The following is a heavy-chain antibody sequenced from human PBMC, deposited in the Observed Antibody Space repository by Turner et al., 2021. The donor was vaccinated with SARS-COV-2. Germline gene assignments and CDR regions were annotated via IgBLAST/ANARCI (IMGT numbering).Heavy chain of an antibody. V-gene: IGHV3-53*01. J-gene: IGHJ4*02. CDR1: GFTVSSNY. D-gene: IGHD2-15*01. CDR2: IYSGGST. Sequence: EVQLVESGGGLIQPGGSLSLSCPAPGFTVSSNYMSWVRQATGKGLEWVTVIYSGGSTFYADFVKGRFTISRDNSKNTLYLQMNSLRAEDTAVYYCARDLGGLRFDYWGQRALITVSS. CDR3: ARDLGGLRFDY.